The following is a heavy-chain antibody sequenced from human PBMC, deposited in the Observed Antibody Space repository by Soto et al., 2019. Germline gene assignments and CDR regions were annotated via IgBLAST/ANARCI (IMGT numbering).Heavy chain of an antibody. V-gene: IGHV3-23*01. J-gene: IGHJ4*02. D-gene: IGHD3-3*01. CDR3: AKGIGGVYYDFWSGDGGY. CDR2: ISGSGGGT. CDR1: GFTFSSYA. Sequence: EVQLLESGGGLVQPGGSLRLSCAASGFTFSSYAMSWVRQAPGKGLEWVSAISGSGGGTYYADSVKGRFTISRDKSMNTLYLQMNILRAEDTAVYYCAKGIGGVYYDFWSGDGGYWGQGTLVTVSS.